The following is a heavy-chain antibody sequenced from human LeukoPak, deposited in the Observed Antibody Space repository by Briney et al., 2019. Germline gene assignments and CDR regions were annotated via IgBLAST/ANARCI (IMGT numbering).Heavy chain of an antibody. Sequence: GGSLRLSCAASGFTLDDYGTSWVRQAPGKGLEWVSGINWNGGSTGYADSVKGRFTISRDNAKNSLYLQMNSLRAEDTALYYCARDKIVRHESEITIFGVVIYYYMDVWGKGTTVTVSS. V-gene: IGHV3-20*04. CDR3: ARDKIVRHESEITIFGVVIYYYMDV. D-gene: IGHD3-3*01. CDR1: GFTLDDYG. CDR2: INWNGGST. J-gene: IGHJ6*03.